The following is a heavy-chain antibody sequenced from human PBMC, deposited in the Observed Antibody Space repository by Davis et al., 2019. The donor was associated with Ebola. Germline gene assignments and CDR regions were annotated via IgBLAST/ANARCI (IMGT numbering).Heavy chain of an antibody. CDR2: MNPNSGNT. V-gene: IGHV1-8*02. CDR3: ARGYLPIITIFGVVIGNDAFDI. D-gene: IGHD3-3*01. Sequence: AASVKVSCKASGGTLRSYAINWVRQATGQGLEWMGWMNPNSGNTGYAQKFQGRVTMTRNTSISTAYMELSSLRSEDTAVYYCARGYLPIITIFGVVIGNDAFDIWGQGTMVTVSS. J-gene: IGHJ3*02. CDR1: GGTLRSYA.